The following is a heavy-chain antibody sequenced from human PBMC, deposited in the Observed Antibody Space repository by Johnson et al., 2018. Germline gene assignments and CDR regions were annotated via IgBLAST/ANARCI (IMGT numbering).Heavy chain of an antibody. J-gene: IGHJ6*02. V-gene: IGHV3-23*04. Sequence: VQLVESGGGLVKPGGSLRLSCAASGFTFSDYYMSWIRQAPGKGLEWVSTISGSGGSTYYADSVKGRFTISRDNSKNTLYLKMNSLRAEDTAVYYCAKRRDGDYYGMDVWGQGTTVTVSS. CDR2: ISGSGGST. CDR1: GFTFSDYY. D-gene: IGHD4-17*01. CDR3: AKRRDGDYYGMDV.